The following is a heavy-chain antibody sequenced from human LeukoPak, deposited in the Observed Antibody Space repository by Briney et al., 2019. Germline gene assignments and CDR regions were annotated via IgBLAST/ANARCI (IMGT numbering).Heavy chain of an antibody. CDR1: GGSFSGYY. Sequence: SETLSLTCAVYGGSFSGYYWSWIRQPPGKGLEWIGEINHSGSTNYNPSLKSRVTISVDTSKNQFSLKLSSVTAADTAVYYCARSPTVTIPGLGGMDVWGQGTTVTVSS. CDR3: ARSPTVTIPGLGGMDV. CDR2: INHSGST. D-gene: IGHD4-17*01. V-gene: IGHV4-34*01. J-gene: IGHJ6*02.